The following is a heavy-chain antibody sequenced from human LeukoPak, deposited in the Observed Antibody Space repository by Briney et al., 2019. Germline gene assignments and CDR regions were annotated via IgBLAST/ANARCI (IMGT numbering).Heavy chain of an antibody. CDR1: GYTFTGYY. Sequence: GASVKVSCKASGYTFTGYYMHWVRQAPGQGLEWMGWINPNSGGTNYAQKFQGRVTMTRDTSISTAYMELSRLRSDDTAVYYCARGYDFWSGYYPDYGMDVWGQGTTVTVSS. V-gene: IGHV1-2*02. CDR2: INPNSGGT. CDR3: ARGYDFWSGYYPDYGMDV. J-gene: IGHJ6*02. D-gene: IGHD3-3*01.